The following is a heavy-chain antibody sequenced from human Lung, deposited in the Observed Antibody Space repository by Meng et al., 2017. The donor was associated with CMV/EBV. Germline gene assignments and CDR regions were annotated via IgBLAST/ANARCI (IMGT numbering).Heavy chain of an antibody. D-gene: IGHD6-19*01. V-gene: IGHV4-4*02. CDR2: IYHSGST. CDR1: GRSFGSSKW. CDR3: ASLPPPGKQWLVTDY. J-gene: IGHJ4*02. Sequence: VSGRGLVKPSGTPALTCACSGRSFGSSKWWSWVRQPPGKGLEWIGEIYHSGSTNYNPSPKTRVTISVDKSKNQFSLKLSSVTAADTAVYYCASLPPPGKQWLVTDYWGQGTLVTVSS.